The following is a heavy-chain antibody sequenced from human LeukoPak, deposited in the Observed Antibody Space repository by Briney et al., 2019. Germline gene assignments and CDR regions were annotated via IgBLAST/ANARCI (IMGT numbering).Heavy chain of an antibody. CDR1: GFTTHSYA. CDR3: AKARREYNYGSDGMDV. Sequence: GGSLRLSCAASGFTTHSYAMSWVRQAPGKGLEWVSTITGTGGSTFYADSVKGRFTISRDNSKNTLYLQISSLRGEDTALYYCAKARREYNYGSDGMDVWGQGTTVTVSS. V-gene: IGHV3-23*01. D-gene: IGHD3-10*01. CDR2: ITGTGGST. J-gene: IGHJ6*02.